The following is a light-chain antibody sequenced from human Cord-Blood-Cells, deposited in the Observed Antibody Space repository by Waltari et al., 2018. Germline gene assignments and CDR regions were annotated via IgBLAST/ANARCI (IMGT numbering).Light chain of an antibody. Sequence: DIQMPQSPSSVSASVGARVTITCQASQDISNYLNWYQQKPGKAPKLLIYDASNLETGVPSRFSGSGSGTDFTFTISSLQPEDIATYYCQQYDNLPITFGQGTRLEIK. CDR2: DAS. J-gene: IGKJ5*01. CDR1: QDISNY. V-gene: IGKV1-33*01. CDR3: QQYDNLPIT.